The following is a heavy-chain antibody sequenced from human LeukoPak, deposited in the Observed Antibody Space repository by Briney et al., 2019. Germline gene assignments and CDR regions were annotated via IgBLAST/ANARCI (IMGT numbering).Heavy chain of an antibody. J-gene: IGHJ4*02. CDR2: ISAYNGNT. Sequence: ASVKVSCKASGYTFTSYGISWVRQAPGQGLEWMGWISAYNGNTNYAQKLQGRVTMTTDTSTSTAYMELRSLRSDDTAVYYCATERSVDTAMVLFDYWGQGTLITVSS. CDR1: GYTFTSYG. CDR3: ATERSVDTAMVLFDY. D-gene: IGHD5-18*01. V-gene: IGHV1-18*01.